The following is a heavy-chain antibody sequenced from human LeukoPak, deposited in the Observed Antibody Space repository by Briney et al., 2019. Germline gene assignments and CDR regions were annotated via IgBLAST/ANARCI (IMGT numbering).Heavy chain of an antibody. Sequence: KPGGSLRLSCAASGGYFNTYSLNWIRQAPGKGLEWVSSISSSSSFIYYAESIKGRFTISRDNAKNSLFQQMINLRAEDTAISYCARSPRGVRAFTWFDPWGQGTLVTVSS. D-gene: IGHD3-10*01. CDR2: ISSSSSFI. CDR1: GGYFNTYS. CDR3: ARSPRGVRAFTWFDP. V-gene: IGHV3-21*01. J-gene: IGHJ5*02.